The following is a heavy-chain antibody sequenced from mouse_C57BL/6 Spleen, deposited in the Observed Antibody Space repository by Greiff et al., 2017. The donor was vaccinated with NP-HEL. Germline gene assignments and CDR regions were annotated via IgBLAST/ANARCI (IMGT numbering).Heavy chain of an antibody. D-gene: IGHD2-4*01. CDR1: GYTFTDYY. Sequence: EVQLQQSGPELVKPGASVKISCKASGYTFTDYYMNWVKQSHGKSLEWIGDINPNNGGTSYNQKFKGKATLTVDKSSSTAYMELRSLTSEDSAVYYCALDYDYEDDWGQGTTVTVSS. J-gene: IGHJ2*01. CDR3: ALDYDYEDD. V-gene: IGHV1-26*01. CDR2: INPNNGGT.